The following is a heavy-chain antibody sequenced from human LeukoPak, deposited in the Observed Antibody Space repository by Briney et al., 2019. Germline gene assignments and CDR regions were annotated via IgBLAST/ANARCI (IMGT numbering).Heavy chain of an antibody. V-gene: IGHV3-23*01. J-gene: IGHJ5*02. CDR3: AKGGLRFLEWLLS. Sequence: GGSLRLSCAASGFTFSSYAMSWVRQAPGKGLEWVSAISGSGGSTYHADSVKGRFTISRDNSKNTLYLQMNSLRAEDTAVYYCAKGGLRFLEWLLSWGQGTLVTVSS. D-gene: IGHD3-3*01. CDR2: ISGSGGST. CDR1: GFTFSSYA.